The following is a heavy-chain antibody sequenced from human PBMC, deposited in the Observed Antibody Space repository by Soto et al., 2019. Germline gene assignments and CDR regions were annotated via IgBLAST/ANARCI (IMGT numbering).Heavy chain of an antibody. J-gene: IGHJ5*02. D-gene: IGHD5-12*01. V-gene: IGHV3-48*02. CDR1: GFTFRTYS. CDR3: AINSGYDLVPA. Sequence: GGSLRLPCAASGFTFRTYSMNWVRQAPGKGLEWVSYISSTSSTIYYADSVKGRFTISRDNAKNSLYLQMNSLRDDDTSLYYCAINSGYDLVPAWGQGTLVTVPS. CDR2: ISSTSSTI.